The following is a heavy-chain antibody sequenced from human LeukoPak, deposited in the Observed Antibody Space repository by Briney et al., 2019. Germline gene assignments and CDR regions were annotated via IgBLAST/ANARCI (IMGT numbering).Heavy chain of an antibody. CDR3: ASRLDPLSNWFDP. J-gene: IGHJ5*02. Sequence: GGSLRLSCEGSAFIFSGHWMNWVRQTPGKGLEWVASIKEDGSERQYVDSVKGRFSISRDNTKGSLFLQLNSLRAEDTAVYYCASRLDPLSNWFDPWGQGTLVTVSS. V-gene: IGHV3-7*03. D-gene: IGHD3/OR15-3a*01. CDR1: AFIFSGHW. CDR2: IKEDGSER.